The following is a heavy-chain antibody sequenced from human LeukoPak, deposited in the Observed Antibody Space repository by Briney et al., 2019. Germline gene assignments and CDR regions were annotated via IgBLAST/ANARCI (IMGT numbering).Heavy chain of an antibody. CDR3: ARGFTGSYVPDAFDI. CDR2: IIPIFGTA. J-gene: IGHJ3*02. Sequence: GASVKVSCKASGGTFSSYAISWVRQAPGQGLEWMGGIIPIFGTANYAQKFQGRVTITADESTSTAYMELSSLRSEDTAVYYCARGFTGSYVPDAFDIWGQGTMVTVSS. D-gene: IGHD2-15*01. V-gene: IGHV1-69*13. CDR1: GGTFSSYA.